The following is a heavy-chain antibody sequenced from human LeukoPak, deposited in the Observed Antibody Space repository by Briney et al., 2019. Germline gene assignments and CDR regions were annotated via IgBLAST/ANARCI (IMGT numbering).Heavy chain of an antibody. J-gene: IGHJ4*02. D-gene: IGHD3-22*01. CDR2: SGSGGST. CDR1: GFTFSSYA. CDR3: ARGGITMIVVVITSLDY. V-gene: IGHV3-23*01. Sequence: GGSLRLSCAASGFTFSSYAMSWVRPPAGRLQEWVSASGSGGSTYYADSVKGRFTISRDNSKNTLYLQMNSLRAEDTAVYYCARGGITMIVVVITSLDYWGQGTLVTVSS.